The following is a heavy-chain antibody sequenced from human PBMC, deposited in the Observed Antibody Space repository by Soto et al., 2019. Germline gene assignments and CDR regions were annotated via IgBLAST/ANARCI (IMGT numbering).Heavy chain of an antibody. V-gene: IGHV4-31*03. CDR3: ARVVTRHLLRYYKYFDY. CDR1: GGSISSGCYY. J-gene: IGHJ4*02. D-gene: IGHD3-10*01. CDR2: IYYSGST. Sequence: PSETLSLTCTVSGGSISSGCYYWSWIRQHPGKGLEWIGYIYYSGSTYYNPSLKGRVTISVDTSKNQFSLKLSSVTAADTAVYYCARVVTRHLLRYYKYFDYWGQGTLVTVSS.